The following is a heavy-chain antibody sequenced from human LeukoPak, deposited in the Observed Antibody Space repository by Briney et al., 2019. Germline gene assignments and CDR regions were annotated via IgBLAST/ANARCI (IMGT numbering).Heavy chain of an antibody. D-gene: IGHD1-26*01. CDR1: GGTFSSYA. Sequence: SVKVSCKASGGTFSSYAISWVRQAPGQGLEWMGRIIPIFGIANYAQKFQGSVTITAEKSTSTAYMELSSLRPEDTAVYYCASGWDSGSHYEGFDYWGQGTLVTASS. V-gene: IGHV1-69*04. CDR3: ASGWDSGSHYEGFDY. CDR2: IIPIFGIA. J-gene: IGHJ4*02.